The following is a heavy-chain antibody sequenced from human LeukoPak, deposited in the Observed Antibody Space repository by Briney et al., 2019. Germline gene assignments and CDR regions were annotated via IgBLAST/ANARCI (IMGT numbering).Heavy chain of an antibody. CDR3: ARAPPEVSLLWFGEPLGP. V-gene: IGHV1-46*01. CDR1: GYTFTSYY. J-gene: IGHJ5*02. CDR2: INPSGGST. Sequence: ASVKVSCKASGYTFTSYYMHWVRQAPGQGLEWMGIINPSGGSTSYAQKFQGRVTMTRDTSTSTVYMELSSLRSEDTAVYYCARAPPEVSLLWFGEPLGPWGQGTLVTVSS. D-gene: IGHD3-10*01.